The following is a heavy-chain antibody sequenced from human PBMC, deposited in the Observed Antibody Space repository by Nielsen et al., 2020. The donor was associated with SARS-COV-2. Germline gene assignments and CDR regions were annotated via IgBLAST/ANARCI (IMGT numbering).Heavy chain of an antibody. V-gene: IGHV4-4*02. Sequence: SETLSLTCAVSGGSVSSSAWWTWVRQSPGKGLEWIGEVSQSGTTNYNPSLKGRVTLSMDKSKSQFSLRLASVSAADSAVYFCARGDLVVVPSPILGLGPIFYSFYLDVWGKGTTVIVSS. J-gene: IGHJ6*03. CDR1: GGSVSSSAW. CDR2: VSQSGTT. D-gene: IGHD2-2*01. CDR3: ARGDLVVVPSPILGLGPIFYSFYLDV.